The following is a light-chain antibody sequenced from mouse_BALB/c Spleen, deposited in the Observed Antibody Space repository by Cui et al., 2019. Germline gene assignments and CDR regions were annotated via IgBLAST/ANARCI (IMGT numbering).Light chain of an antibody. CDR2: WAS. CDR1: QSVLYSLNQKNY. J-gene: IGKJ2*01. V-gene: IGKV8-27*01. CDR3: YQYLSWNT. Sequence: IMMTRSQSSLAVSAGEQVTLSFKSSQSVLYSLNQKNYLAWYQQKPGQSPKLLIYWASTRESGVPDRFTGRGSGTDFTLTISRVQAEDLAVYYCYQYLSWNTFGGGTKLEIK.